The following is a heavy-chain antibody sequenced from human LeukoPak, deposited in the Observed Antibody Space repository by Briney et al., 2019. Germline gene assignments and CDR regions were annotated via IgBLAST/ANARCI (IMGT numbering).Heavy chain of an antibody. CDR3: AREQWLRFDY. V-gene: IGHV3-23*01. D-gene: IGHD6-19*01. Sequence: AGSLRLSCAASGFTFSSYAMSWVRQAPGKGLEWISAISGSGASNSYADSVKGRFTISRDNSKNTLYLQMNSLRAEDTAVYYCAREQWLRFDYWGQGTLVTVSS. CDR2: ISGSGASN. J-gene: IGHJ4*02. CDR1: GFTFSSYA.